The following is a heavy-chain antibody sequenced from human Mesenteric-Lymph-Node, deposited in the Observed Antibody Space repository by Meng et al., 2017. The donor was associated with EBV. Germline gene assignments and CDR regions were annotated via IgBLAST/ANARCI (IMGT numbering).Heavy chain of an antibody. CDR3: ARLGGSSDVDF. J-gene: IGHJ4*02. D-gene: IGHD1-26*01. Sequence: DVRLVESGGGLVQPGGSLGLSCAAFGFTFGSYWMGWVSQPPGKGLVWVSRIDNDGTRTFYADSVKGRFTISRDNSKNTLYLQMNSLRAEDTAVYYCARLGGSSDVDFWGQGTLVTVSS. V-gene: IGHV3-74*02. CDR1: GFTFGSYW. CDR2: IDNDGTRT.